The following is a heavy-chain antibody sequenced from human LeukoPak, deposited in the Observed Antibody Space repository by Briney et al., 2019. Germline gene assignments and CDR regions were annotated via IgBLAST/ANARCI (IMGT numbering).Heavy chain of an antibody. J-gene: IGHJ3*02. CDR2: IYPGDSDT. CDR3: ARHHSSSWQDDAFDI. V-gene: IGHV5-51*01. Sequence: HRESLKISCKGSGYSFTSYWIGWVRQMPGKGLEWMGIIYPGDSDTRYSPSSQGQVTISADKSISTAYLQWSSLKASDTAMYYCARHHSSSWQDDAFDIWGQGTMVTVSS. D-gene: IGHD6-13*01. CDR1: GYSFTSYW.